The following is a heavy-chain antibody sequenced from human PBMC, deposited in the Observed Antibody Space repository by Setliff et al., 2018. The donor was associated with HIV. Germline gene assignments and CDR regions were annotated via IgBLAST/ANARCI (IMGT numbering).Heavy chain of an antibody. CDR1: GGSISTSRYY. V-gene: IGHV4-39*01. CDR3: ASLDGSESPYIYYYYMDV. CDR2: INYRGNT. J-gene: IGHJ6*03. D-gene: IGHD3-10*01. Sequence: SETLSLTCTVSGGSISTSRYYWGWIRQPPGKGLEWIGSINYRGNTYYNPSLKSRAAISVDTSKNQISLTLSSVTAADTAVYYCASLDGSESPYIYYYYMDVWGEGTAVTVS.